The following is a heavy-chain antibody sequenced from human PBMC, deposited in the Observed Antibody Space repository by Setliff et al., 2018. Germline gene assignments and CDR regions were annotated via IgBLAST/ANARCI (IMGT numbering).Heavy chain of an antibody. CDR3: RLAHCNDTTCEEALDY. D-gene: IGHD1-1*01. CDR2: ISHSGST. J-gene: IGHJ4*02. V-gene: IGHV4-34*01. Sequence: PSETLSLTCAVYGGSFNVYFWSWIRQPPGKGLEWIGEISHSGSTNYKPSLKSRVTMSVDKSKNQFSLNLNSVTAADTAVYYSRLAHCNDTTCEEALDYWSQGTLVTVSS. CDR1: GGSFNVYF.